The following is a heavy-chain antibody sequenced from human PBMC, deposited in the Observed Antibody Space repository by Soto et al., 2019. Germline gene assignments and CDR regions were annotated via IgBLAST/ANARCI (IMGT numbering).Heavy chain of an antibody. CDR3: ARVFPLVPAAIFDY. Sequence: PGGYLRLFCAASGVTFSDYYMGWIRQAPGKGLEWVSYISSSGSTIYYADSVKGRFTISRDNAKNSLYLQMNSLRAEDTAVYYCARVFPLVPAAIFDYWGQGSLVT. CDR2: ISSSGSTI. V-gene: IGHV3-11*01. D-gene: IGHD2-2*01. CDR1: GVTFSDYY. J-gene: IGHJ4*02.